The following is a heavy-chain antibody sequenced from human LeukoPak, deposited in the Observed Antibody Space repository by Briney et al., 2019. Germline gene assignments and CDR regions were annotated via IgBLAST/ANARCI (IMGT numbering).Heavy chain of an antibody. J-gene: IGHJ6*03. CDR3: AREEYSYGLYYYYYYMDV. D-gene: IGHD5-18*01. CDR1: GGTFSSYA. CDR2: IIPIFGTA. Sequence: SVKVSCKASGGTFSSYAISWVRQAPGQGLEWMGRIIPIFGTANYAQKFQGRVTITADKSTSTAYMELSGLRSEDTAVYYCAREEYSYGLYYYYYYMDVWGKGTTVTVSS. V-gene: IGHV1-69*06.